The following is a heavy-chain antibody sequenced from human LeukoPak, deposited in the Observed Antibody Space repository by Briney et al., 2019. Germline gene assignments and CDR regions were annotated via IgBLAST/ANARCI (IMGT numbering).Heavy chain of an antibody. CDR3: ARVGYYYDSSGYYNFDY. V-gene: IGHV1-69*13. CDR2: IIPIFGTA. D-gene: IGHD3-22*01. CDR1: GGTFSSYA. Sequence: ASVKVSCKASGGTFSSYAISWVRQAPGQGLEWMGGIIPIFGTASYAQKFQGRVTITADESTSTAYMELSSLRSDDTAVYYCARVGYYYDSSGYYNFDYWGQGTLVTVSS. J-gene: IGHJ4*02.